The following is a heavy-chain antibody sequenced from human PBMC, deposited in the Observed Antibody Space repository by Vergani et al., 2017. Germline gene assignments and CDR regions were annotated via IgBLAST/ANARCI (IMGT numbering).Heavy chain of an antibody. CDR1: GGSISSYY. Sequence: QVQLQESGPGLVKPSETLSLTCTVSGGSISSYYWSWIRQPPGKGLEWTGYIYYSGSTNYNPSLKSRVTISVDTSKNQFSLKLSSVTAADTAVYYCARDINDGMDVWGQGTTVTVSS. CDR3: ARDINDGMDV. J-gene: IGHJ6*02. CDR2: IYYSGST. V-gene: IGHV4-59*01. D-gene: IGHD1-14*01.